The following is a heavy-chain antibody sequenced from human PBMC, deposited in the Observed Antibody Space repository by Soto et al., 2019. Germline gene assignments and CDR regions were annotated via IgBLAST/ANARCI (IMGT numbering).Heavy chain of an antibody. CDR2: INAGNGNT. CDR3: ARLHTVTTFSALGF. J-gene: IGHJ4*02. Sequence: ASVKVSCKASGYTFSSYVIHWVRQAPGQRLEWMGWINAGNGNTEHSQKFQDRVTITRDTSASIVYMELSSLRSEDTAVYYCARLHTVTTFSALGFWGQGTLVTVSS. V-gene: IGHV1-3*01. CDR1: GYTFSSYV. D-gene: IGHD4-17*01.